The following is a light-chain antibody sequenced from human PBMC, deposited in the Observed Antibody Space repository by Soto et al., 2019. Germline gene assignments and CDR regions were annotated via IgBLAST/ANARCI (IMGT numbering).Light chain of an antibody. V-gene: IGKV3-11*01. CDR3: QQRDTWPIT. J-gene: IGKJ5*01. CDR1: QSVTRY. CDR2: DAS. Sequence: EIVLTQSPGTLSLSPGERATLSCRASQSVTRYLAWYQQKPGQAPRLLIFDASNRATGVPARFSGSGSGTDFTLTISSLEPEDFAVYYCQQRDTWPITFGQGTRLEIK.